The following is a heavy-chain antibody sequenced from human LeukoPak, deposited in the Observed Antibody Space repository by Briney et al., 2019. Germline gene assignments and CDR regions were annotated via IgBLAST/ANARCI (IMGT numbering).Heavy chain of an antibody. CDR1: GGSISSYY. J-gene: IGHJ4*02. Sequence: SETLSLTCTVSGGSISSYYWSWLPHPPGQALERIGEISLTGLTHYNPSLESRVTVSLDKSKNQLSLNLTSVTAADTAVYYCSRENGAFSPFGYWGQGTLVTVLS. D-gene: IGHD2-8*01. CDR2: ISLTGLT. CDR3: SRENGAFSPFGY. V-gene: IGHV4-59*12.